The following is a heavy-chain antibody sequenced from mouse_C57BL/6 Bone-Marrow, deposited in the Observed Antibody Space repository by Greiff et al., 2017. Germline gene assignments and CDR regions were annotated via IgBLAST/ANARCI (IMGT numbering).Heavy chain of an antibody. J-gene: IGHJ3*01. V-gene: IGHV3-6*01. CDR2: ISYDGSN. D-gene: IGHD2-4*01. CDR1: GYSITSGYY. CDR3: ARIYYDYASFAY. Sequence: DVQLQESGPGLVKPSQSLSLTCSVTGYSITSGYYWNWIRQFPGNKLEWMGYISYDGSNNYNPSLKNRISITRDTSKNQFFLKLNSVTTEDTATYYCARIYYDYASFAYWGQGTLVTVSA.